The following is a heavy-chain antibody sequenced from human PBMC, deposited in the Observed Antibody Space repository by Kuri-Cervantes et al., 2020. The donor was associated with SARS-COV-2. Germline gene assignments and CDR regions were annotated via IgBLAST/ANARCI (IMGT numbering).Heavy chain of an antibody. CDR2: IYYSGST. J-gene: IGHJ4*02. CDR3: ARGTGWVPAAIRYFDY. Sequence: SETLSLTCTVSGGSISSSSYYWGWIRQPPGKGLEWIGSIYYSGSTYYNPSLKSRVTISVDTSKNQFSLKLSSVTAADTAVYYCARGTGWVPAAIRYFDYWGQGTLVTVSS. CDR1: GGSISSSSYY. V-gene: IGHV4-39*01. D-gene: IGHD2-2*02.